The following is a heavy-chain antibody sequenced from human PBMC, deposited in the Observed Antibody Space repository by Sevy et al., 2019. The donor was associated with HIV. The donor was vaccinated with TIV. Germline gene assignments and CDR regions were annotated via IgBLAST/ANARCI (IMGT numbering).Heavy chain of an antibody. CDR1: GFTFSSYA. CDR2: ISGSGGST. J-gene: IGHJ4*02. CDR3: ATCHYDYIWGSYRPEYYFDY. V-gene: IGHV3-23*01. Sequence: GGSLRLSCAASGFTFSSYAMSWVRQAPGKGLEWVSAISGSGGSTYYADSVKGRFTIARDNSKNTLYLQMNSLRAEDTAVYYGATCHYDYIWGSYRPEYYFDYWGQGTLVTVSS. D-gene: IGHD3-16*02.